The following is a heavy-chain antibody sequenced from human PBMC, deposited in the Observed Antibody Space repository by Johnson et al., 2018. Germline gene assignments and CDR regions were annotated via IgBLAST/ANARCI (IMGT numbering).Heavy chain of an antibody. J-gene: IGHJ3*02. D-gene: IGHD4-17*01. CDR1: GFTFGDYA. V-gene: IGHV3-49*05. Sequence: VQLVESGGGLVKPGRSLRLSCTASGFTFGDYAMSWFRQAPGKGLEWVGFLRSKAYGGTTAYAASVKGRWTIPRDDSKSLAYLQMNSLKTEDTAVYYCTRYRGVHDYGDLAAFDIWGQGTMVTVSS. CDR2: LRSKAYGGTT. CDR3: TRYRGVHDYGDLAAFDI.